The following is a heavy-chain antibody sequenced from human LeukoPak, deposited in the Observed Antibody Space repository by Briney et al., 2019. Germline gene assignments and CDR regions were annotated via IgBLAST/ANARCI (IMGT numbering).Heavy chain of an antibody. D-gene: IGHD2-2*01. V-gene: IGHV3-23*01. CDR1: GFTFSSYA. Sequence: GGSLRLSCAASGFTFSSYAMSWVRQAPGKGREWVSAISGSGGSTDYADSVKGRFTISRDNSKNTLYLQMNSLRAEDTAVYYCAKGLGYCSSTSCYAFDYWGQGTLVTVSS. J-gene: IGHJ4*02. CDR2: ISGSGGST. CDR3: AKGLGYCSSTSCYAFDY.